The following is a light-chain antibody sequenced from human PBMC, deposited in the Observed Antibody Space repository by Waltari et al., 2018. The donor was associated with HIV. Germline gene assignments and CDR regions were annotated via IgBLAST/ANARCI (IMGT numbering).Light chain of an antibody. Sequence: QSVLTQPPSASGTPGKRVSISCSGSDSNIGRNYGSLYQQVAGTAPKLLIYRDNQRPSGVSDRFSGSKSGSSASLAISGLRSEDEAAYFCAVWDDSLTGVIFGGKTKLTVL. J-gene: IGLJ2*01. CDR3: AVWDDSLTGVI. V-gene: IGLV1-47*01. CDR2: RDN. CDR1: DSNIGRNY.